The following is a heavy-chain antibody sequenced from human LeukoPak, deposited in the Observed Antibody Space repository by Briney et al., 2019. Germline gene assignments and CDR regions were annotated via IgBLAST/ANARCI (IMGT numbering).Heavy chain of an antibody. V-gene: IGHV4-61*02. CDR3: ARDLGCLLAFDI. CDR1: GASISSGSYY. D-gene: IGHD3-3*01. J-gene: IGHJ3*02. CDR2: IYTSGST. Sequence: SQTLSLTCTVSGASISSGSYYWSWIRQPAGKGLEWIGRIYTSGSTNYNPSLKSRVTISVDTSKNQFSLKLSSVTAADTAVYYCARDLGCLLAFDIWGQGTMVTVYS.